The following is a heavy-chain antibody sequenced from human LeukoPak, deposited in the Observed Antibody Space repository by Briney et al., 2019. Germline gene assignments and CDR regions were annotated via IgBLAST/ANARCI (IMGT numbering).Heavy chain of an antibody. CDR2: IWYDGSNK. V-gene: IGHV3-33*06. CDR1: GFTFSSYG. Sequence: PGRSLRLSCAASGFTFSSYGMHWVRQAPGKGLEWVAVIWYDGSNKYYADSVKGRFTISRDNSKNTLYLQMNSLRAEDTAVYYCAKDGSDFWGDYYFDYWGQGTLVTVSS. D-gene: IGHD3-3*01. J-gene: IGHJ4*02. CDR3: AKDGSDFWGDYYFDY.